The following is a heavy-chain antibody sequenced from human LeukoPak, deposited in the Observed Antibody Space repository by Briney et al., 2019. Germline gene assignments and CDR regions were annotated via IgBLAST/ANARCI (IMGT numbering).Heavy chain of an antibody. V-gene: IGHV4-34*01. CDR1: GGSFSGYY. J-gene: IGHJ6*02. CDR3: ARGEVRGVIYYYYGMDV. Sequence: SETLSLTCAVYGGSFSGYYWSWIRQPPGKGLEWIGEINHSGSTNYNPSLKSRVTISVDTSKNQFSLKLSSVTAAGTAVYYCARGEVRGVIYYYYGMDVWGQGTTVTVSS. D-gene: IGHD3-10*01. CDR2: INHSGST.